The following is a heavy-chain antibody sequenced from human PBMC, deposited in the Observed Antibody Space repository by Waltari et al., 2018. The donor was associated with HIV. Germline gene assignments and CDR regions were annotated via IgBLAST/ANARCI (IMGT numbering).Heavy chain of an antibody. V-gene: IGHV5-51*01. CDR2: TIPGESAP. CDR1: AYGFATYL. D-gene: IGHD2-2*01. Sequence: DVQLVQSGAEVKKPGESLKLSCKGSAYGFATYLIAWVLQIHGTGLDWLGATIPGESAPRYSPSFEGQVTISAAKSVNTPYLQWVSLEASDTAMFFCARMWDFCTSASCYSGGDYGLDVWGQGTTVTVSS. CDR3: ARMWDFCTSASCYSGGDYGLDV. J-gene: IGHJ6*02.